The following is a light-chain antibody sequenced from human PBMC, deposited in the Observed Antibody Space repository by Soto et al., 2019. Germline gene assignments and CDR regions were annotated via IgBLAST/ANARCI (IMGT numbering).Light chain of an antibody. Sequence: QSVLTQPPSASGSPGQSVTISCTGTSSDVGGYDNVCWYQQHPGKAPKIMMYDVSKRSSGVPDRFSGSKSGDTASLTVSGLQAEDEADYYCSSYAGINTVVFGGGTKLTVL. CDR2: DVS. CDR3: SSYAGINTVV. V-gene: IGLV2-8*01. J-gene: IGLJ2*01. CDR1: SSDVGGYDN.